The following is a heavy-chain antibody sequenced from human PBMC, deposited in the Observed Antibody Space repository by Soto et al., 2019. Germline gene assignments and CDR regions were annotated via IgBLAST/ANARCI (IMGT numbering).Heavy chain of an antibody. CDR1: GYAFTTYG. Sequence: QVHLVQSGAEVKKPGASVKVSCKGSGYAFTTYGITWVRQAPGQGLEWMGWISAHNGNTNNAQKLQGRVTVTRDTSSSTAYMELRSVRSDDTAVYYCARGRYGDYWGQGALVTVSS. V-gene: IGHV1-18*01. D-gene: IGHD1-1*01. J-gene: IGHJ4*02. CDR3: ARGRYGDY. CDR2: ISAHNGNT.